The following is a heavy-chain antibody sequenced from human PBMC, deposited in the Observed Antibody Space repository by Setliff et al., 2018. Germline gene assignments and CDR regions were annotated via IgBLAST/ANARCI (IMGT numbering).Heavy chain of an antibody. CDR2: IIHSGST. CDR3: AREQWLDPPGYYYMDV. Sequence: PSETLSLTCAVYGGSFSDYYWSWIRQPPGKRLEWIGEIIHSGSTNYNPSLKSRVTMSIDTSKNQFSLKLNSVTAADMAVYYCAREQWLDPPGYYYMDVWAKGTTVTVSS. CDR1: GGSFSDYY. D-gene: IGHD6-19*01. V-gene: IGHV4-34*12. J-gene: IGHJ6*03.